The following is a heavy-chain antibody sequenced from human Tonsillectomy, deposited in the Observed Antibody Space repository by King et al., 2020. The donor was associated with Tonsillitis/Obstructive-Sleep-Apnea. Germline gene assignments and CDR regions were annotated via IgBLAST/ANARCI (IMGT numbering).Heavy chain of an antibody. Sequence: HVQLQESGPGLVKPSETLSLTCTVSGGSISSYYWSWIRQPPGKGLEWIGYIYYSGGTNNNPSLKSRVTISVDTSKNPFSLKLSSVTAADTAVYYCAREGAVMNAFDIWGQGTMVTVSS. CDR2: IYYSGGT. D-gene: IGHD2-8*01. V-gene: IGHV4-59*01. CDR1: GGSISSYY. J-gene: IGHJ3*02. CDR3: AREGAVMNAFDI.